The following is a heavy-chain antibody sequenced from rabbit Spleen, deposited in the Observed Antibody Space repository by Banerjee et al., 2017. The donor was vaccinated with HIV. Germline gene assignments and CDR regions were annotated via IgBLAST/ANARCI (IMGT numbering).Heavy chain of an antibody. D-gene: IGHD8-1*01. CDR1: GFSFSDRDV. CDR2: INTATGKA. V-gene: IGHV1S45*01. J-gene: IGHJ6*01. CDR3: ARDSGTSFSSYGMYL. Sequence: QEQLEESGGGLVKPEGSLTLTCKASGFSFSDRDVMCWVRQAPGKGLEWIACINTATGKAVYASWAKGRFTISKTSSTTVTLQMTRLTAADTATYFCARDSGTSFSSYGMYLWGPGTLVTFS.